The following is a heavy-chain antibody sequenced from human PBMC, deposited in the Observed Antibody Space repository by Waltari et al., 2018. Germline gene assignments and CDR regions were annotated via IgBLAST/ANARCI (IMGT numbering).Heavy chain of an antibody. D-gene: IGHD3-16*01. Sequence: EVQLVESGGALVQPGGSVRLPCAASGFTFSTTWMCLVRQTPGKGLEWVANIKPDGSEKYYVDSVKGRFTISRDNAKNSLYLQMNSLRAEDTAVYFCASGGGRPFDYWGQGTLVTVSS. CDR1: GFTFSTTW. J-gene: IGHJ4*02. CDR2: IKPDGSEK. CDR3: ASGGGRPFDY. V-gene: IGHV3-7*01.